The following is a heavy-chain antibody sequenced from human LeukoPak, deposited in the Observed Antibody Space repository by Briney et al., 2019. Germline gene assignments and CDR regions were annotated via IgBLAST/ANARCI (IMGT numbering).Heavy chain of an antibody. CDR2: ISAYNGNT. J-gene: IGHJ4*02. Sequence: ASVKVSCKASGYTFTSYGISWVRQAPGQGLEWMGWISAYNGNTNYAQKLQGRVTMTTDTSTSTAYMELRSLRSDDTAVCYCARDRGTKFIGITGTNFDYWGQGTLVTVSS. CDR1: GYTFTSYG. D-gene: IGHD1-7*01. CDR3: ARDRGTKFIGITGTNFDY. V-gene: IGHV1-18*01.